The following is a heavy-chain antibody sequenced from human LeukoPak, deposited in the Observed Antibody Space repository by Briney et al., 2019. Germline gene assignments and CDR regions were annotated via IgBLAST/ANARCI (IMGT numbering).Heavy chain of an antibody. CDR1: GGSFSGYY. CDR2: INHSGST. J-gene: IGHJ4*02. V-gene: IGHV4-34*01. CDR3: ARGRTWPYFDY. Sequence: SETLSLTCAVYGGSFSGYYWSWIRQPPGKGLEWIGEINHSGSTNYNPSLKSRVTISVDTSKNQFSLKLSSVTAADTAVYYCARGRTWPYFDYWGQGTLVTVSS. D-gene: IGHD1/OR15-1a*01.